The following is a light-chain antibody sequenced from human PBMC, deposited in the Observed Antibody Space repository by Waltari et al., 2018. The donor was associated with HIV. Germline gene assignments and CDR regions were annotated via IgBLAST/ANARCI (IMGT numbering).Light chain of an antibody. J-gene: IGLJ3*02. CDR3: ATWDDNLNGWV. CDR2: SND. V-gene: IGLV1-44*01. CDR1: SSNIGRNT. Sequence: QSVLTQPPSASGTPGQRVTISCSGSSSNIGRNTVSWYQQVPGTAPKVFIYSNDDRPSGVPDRFSGSKSGTSASLAISGLQSEDEAEYYCATWDDNLNGWVFGGGTKVTVL.